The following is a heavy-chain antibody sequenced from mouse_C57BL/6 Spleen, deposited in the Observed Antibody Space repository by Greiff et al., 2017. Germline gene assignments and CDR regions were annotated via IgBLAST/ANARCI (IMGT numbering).Heavy chain of an antibody. Sequence: EVQRVESGGGLVQPKGSLKLSCAASGFTFNTYAMHWVRQAPGKGLEWVARIRSKSSNYATYYADSVKDRFTISRDDSQSMLYLQMNNLKTEDTAMYYCVREYSNGEIDWYFDVWGTGTTVTVSS. D-gene: IGHD2-5*01. CDR2: IRSKSSNYAT. V-gene: IGHV10-3*01. J-gene: IGHJ1*03. CDR1: GFTFNTYA. CDR3: VREYSNGEIDWYFDV.